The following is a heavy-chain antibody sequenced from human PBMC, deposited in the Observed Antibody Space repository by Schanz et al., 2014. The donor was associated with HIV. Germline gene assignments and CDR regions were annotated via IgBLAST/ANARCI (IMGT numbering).Heavy chain of an antibody. CDR2: INPNSGAT. J-gene: IGHJ5*02. V-gene: IGHV1-2*02. Sequence: QVWLVQSGAEVKKPGASVKVSCKPYGHIFTGYLMHWVRQAPGQGLEWMGWINPNSGATDSAQKFQGRVTMTRDTSISTAYMELSRLRSDDTAVYYCARDLNRWRDGSEKWFDTWGQGTLVTVSS. D-gene: IGHD2-15*01. CDR3: ARDLNRWRDGSEKWFDT. CDR1: GHIFTGYL.